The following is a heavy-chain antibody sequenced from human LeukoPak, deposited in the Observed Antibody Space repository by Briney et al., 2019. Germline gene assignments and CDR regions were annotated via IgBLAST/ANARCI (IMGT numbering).Heavy chain of an antibody. Sequence: SEILSLTCTVSGGSISSYYWSWIRQPPGKGLEWIGYIYYSGSTNYNPSLKSRVTISVDTSKNQFSLKLSSVTAADTAVYYCAKDSSSAFYYYMDVWGKGTTVTVSS. J-gene: IGHJ6*03. V-gene: IGHV4-59*01. CDR1: GGSISSYY. CDR2: IYYSGST. D-gene: IGHD6-6*01. CDR3: AKDSSSAFYYYMDV.